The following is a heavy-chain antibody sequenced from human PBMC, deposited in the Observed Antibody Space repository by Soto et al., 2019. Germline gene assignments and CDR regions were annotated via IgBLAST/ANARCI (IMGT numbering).Heavy chain of an antibody. V-gene: IGHV1-69*13. CDR2: IIPIFGTA. D-gene: IGHD1-1*01. Sequence: SVKVSCKASGGTFSSYAISWVRQAPGQGLEWMGGIIPIFGTANYAQKFQGRVTITADESTSTAYMELSGLRSEDTAVYYCARTTTPTFYYFDYWGQGTLVTVSS. J-gene: IGHJ4*02. CDR1: GGTFSSYA. CDR3: ARTTTPTFYYFDY.